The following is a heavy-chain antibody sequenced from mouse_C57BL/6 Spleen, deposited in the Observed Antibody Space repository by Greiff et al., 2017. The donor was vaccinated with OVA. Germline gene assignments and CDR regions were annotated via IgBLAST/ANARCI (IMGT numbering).Heavy chain of an antibody. V-gene: IGHV1-85*01. J-gene: IGHJ3*01. CDR2: IYPRDGST. CDR3: ARKAAAQGPLAY. CDR1: GFTFTSYD. D-gene: IGHD3-2*02. Sequence: QVQLQQSGPELVQPGASVTLSCTASGFTFTSYDINWVQQRPGQGLEWIGWIYPRDGSTKYDEKFKGKATLTVYTSSSTAYMELHSLTSEDSAVYFCARKAAAQGPLAYWGQGTLVTVSA.